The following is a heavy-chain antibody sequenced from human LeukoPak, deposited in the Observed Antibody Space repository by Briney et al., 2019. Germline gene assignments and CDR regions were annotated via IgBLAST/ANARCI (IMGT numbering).Heavy chain of an antibody. CDR1: GFTFSSYG. V-gene: IGHV3-30*02. CDR3: TKDIGDCSSTSCYRYYFDY. D-gene: IGHD2-2*02. J-gene: IGHJ4*02. Sequence: GGSLRLSCAASGFTFSSYGMHWVRQAPGKGLELVAFIRYDGSNKYYADSVKGRFTISRDNSKNTLYLQMNSLRAEDTAVYHCTKDIGDCSSTSCYRYYFDYWGQGTLVTVSS. CDR2: IRYDGSNK.